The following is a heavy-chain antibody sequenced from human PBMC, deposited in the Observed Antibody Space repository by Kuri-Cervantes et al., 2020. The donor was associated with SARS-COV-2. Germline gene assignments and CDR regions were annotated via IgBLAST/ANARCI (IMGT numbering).Heavy chain of an antibody. V-gene: IGHV3-33*08. CDR3: ARDSLRGIFGVVIIDY. CDR1: GFTFSSYG. Sequence: GESLKISCAASGFTFSSYGMHWVRQAPGKGLEWVAVIWYGGSNKYYADSVKGRFTISRDNAKNSLYLQMNSLRAEDTAVYYCARDSLRGIFGVVIIDYWGQGTLVTVSS. CDR2: IWYGGSNK. D-gene: IGHD3-3*01. J-gene: IGHJ4*02.